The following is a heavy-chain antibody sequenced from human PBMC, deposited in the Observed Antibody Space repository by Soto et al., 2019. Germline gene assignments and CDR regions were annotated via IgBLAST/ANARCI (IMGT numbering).Heavy chain of an antibody. CDR3: ARDREAAAGLFDY. CDR2: IYYSGST. D-gene: IGHD6-13*01. V-gene: IGHV4-59*13. J-gene: IGHJ4*02. Sequence: QVQLQESGPGLVKPSETLSLTCTVSGGSISTYYWSWIRQPPGKGLEWIGFIYYSGSTNYNPSLKSRVTLSVDTSRNQLSLRLSSVTAADTALYYCARDREAAAGLFDYWGRGTLVTVSS. CDR1: GGSISTYY.